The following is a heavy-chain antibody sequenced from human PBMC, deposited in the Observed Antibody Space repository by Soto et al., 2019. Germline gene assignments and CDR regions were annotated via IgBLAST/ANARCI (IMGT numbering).Heavy chain of an antibody. V-gene: IGHV3-15*07. CDR1: GFTFSNAW. CDR3: ARGSPHFFDY. Sequence: GGSLRLSCAGSGFTFSNAWMNWLRQAPGKGLEWVGRVKSTAYGGTIEYVTPVKGRFTISRDDSKNTVYLQMNSLRAEDTAVYYCARGSPHFFDYWGQGTLVTVSS. J-gene: IGHJ4*02. CDR2: VKSTAYGGTI.